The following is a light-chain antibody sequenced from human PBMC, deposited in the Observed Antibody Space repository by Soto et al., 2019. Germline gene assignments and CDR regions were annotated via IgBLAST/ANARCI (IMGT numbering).Light chain of an antibody. CDR3: QQYGSSPRT. CDR1: QSVSSY. V-gene: IGKV3-20*01. J-gene: IGKJ1*01. Sequence: EIVLTQSPGTLSLSPGERATLSCRASQSVSSYLAWYQQKPGQAPRLLISGASSRATDIPDRFSGSGSGTDFTLTISRLEPKDFAVYYCQQYGSSPRTFGQGTKVEIK. CDR2: GAS.